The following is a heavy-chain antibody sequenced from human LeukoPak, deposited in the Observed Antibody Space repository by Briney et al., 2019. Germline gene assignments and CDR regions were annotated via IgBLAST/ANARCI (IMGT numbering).Heavy chain of an antibody. D-gene: IGHD3-10*01. CDR2: INIDGSTT. CDR1: GVPFANTW. CDR3: AIGGTYGSGS. V-gene: IGHV3-74*01. J-gene: IGHJ4*02. Sequence: GRSLRLSCAASGVPFANTWMHWVRQAPGKGMVWLSLINIDGSTTNYTDSVKGRFTITRDNAKNTVYLQMNSLRAEDTAVYYWAIGGTYGSGSWGEGTLVTVSS.